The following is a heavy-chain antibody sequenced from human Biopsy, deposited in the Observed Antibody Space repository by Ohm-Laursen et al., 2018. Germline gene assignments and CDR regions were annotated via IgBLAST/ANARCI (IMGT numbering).Heavy chain of an antibody. Sequence: SDTLSLTCPVYGESFNGYYWSWIRQTPGKGLEWIGEINHSGRTNYNPSLKSRVTISVDTSKNQFSLKLSSVTAADTAVYYCAKQGIRGYYEYWGQGSLVTVSS. CDR3: AKQGIRGYYEY. V-gene: IGHV4-34*01. CDR2: INHSGRT. J-gene: IGHJ4*02. CDR1: GESFNGYY. D-gene: IGHD3-22*01.